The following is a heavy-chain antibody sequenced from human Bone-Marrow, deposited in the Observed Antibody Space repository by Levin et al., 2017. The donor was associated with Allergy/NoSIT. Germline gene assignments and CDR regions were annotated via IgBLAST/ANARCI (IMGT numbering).Heavy chain of an antibody. D-gene: IGHD6-13*01. Sequence: SETLSLTCAVSGGSITSSNWWSWVRQPPGKGLEWIGEIFHSGTTKSNPSLKSRITISVDKSKNQFSLKLSSVTAADTAVYYCTGEGPGYRSRDWGQGTLVTVSS. V-gene: IGHV4-4*02. CDR2: IFHSGTT. J-gene: IGHJ4*02. CDR3: TGEGPGYRSRD. CDR1: GGSITSSNW.